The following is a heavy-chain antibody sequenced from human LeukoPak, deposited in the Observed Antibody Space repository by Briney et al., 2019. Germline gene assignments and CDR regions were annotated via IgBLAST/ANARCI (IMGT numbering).Heavy chain of an antibody. V-gene: IGHV4-39*07. Sequence: SETLSLTCTVSGGSISSSSYYWGWIRQPPGKGLEWIGSIYYSGSTYYNPSLRSRVTISVDTSKNQSSLKLSSVTAADTAVYYCVTKQQLVRWEAFDIWGQGTMVTVSS. D-gene: IGHD6-13*01. CDR2: IYYSGST. CDR1: GGSISSSSYY. J-gene: IGHJ3*02. CDR3: VTKQQLVRWEAFDI.